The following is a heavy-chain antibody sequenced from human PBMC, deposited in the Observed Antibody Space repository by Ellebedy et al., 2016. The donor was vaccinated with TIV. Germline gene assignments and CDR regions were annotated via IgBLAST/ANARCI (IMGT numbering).Heavy chain of an antibody. J-gene: IGHJ4*02. D-gene: IGHD3-22*01. Sequence: AASVKVSCKASGYTFTGYYIHWVRQAPGQGLEWVGWINPNSGDTNYAQKLQGRVTVTVDTSISTAYMELLRLVSDDTAVYYCVRDLTNYGSSSYWGQGTPVTVSS. V-gene: IGHV1-2*02. CDR3: VRDLTNYGSSSY. CDR1: GYTFTGYY. CDR2: INPNSGDT.